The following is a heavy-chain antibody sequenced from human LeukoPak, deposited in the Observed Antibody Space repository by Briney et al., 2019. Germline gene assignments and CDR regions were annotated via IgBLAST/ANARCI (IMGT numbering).Heavy chain of an antibody. CDR1: GFTFSSYE. Sequence: PGGSLRLSCAASGFTFSSYEMNWVRQAPGKGLEWVSYISSSGNNIYFADSVKGRFTISRDNAKNSLFLQVNSLRAEDAAVYYCARVTYAVPDYWGQGTLVTVSS. J-gene: IGHJ4*02. V-gene: IGHV3-48*03. CDR2: ISSSGNNI. CDR3: ARVTYAVPDY. D-gene: IGHD2/OR15-2a*01.